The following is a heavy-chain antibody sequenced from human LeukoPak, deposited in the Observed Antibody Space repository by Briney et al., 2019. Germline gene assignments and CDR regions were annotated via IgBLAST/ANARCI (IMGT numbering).Heavy chain of an antibody. V-gene: IGHV3-66*01. J-gene: IGHJ3*02. CDR1: GFTFSDYY. CDR2: IYSGGST. Sequence: GGSLRLSCAASGFTFSDYYMSWVRQAPGKGLEWVSVIYSGGSTYYADSVKGRFTISRDNSKNTLYLQMNSLRAEDTAVYYCATSSGYYPDAFDIWGQGTMVTVSS. D-gene: IGHD3-22*01. CDR3: ATSSGYYPDAFDI.